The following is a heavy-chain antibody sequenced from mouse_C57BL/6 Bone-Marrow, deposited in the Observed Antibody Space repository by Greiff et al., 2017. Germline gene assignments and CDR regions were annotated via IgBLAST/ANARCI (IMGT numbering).Heavy chain of an antibody. Sequence: EVMLVESGGGLVKPGGSLKLSCAASGFTFSSYAMSWVRQTPEKRLEWVATISDGGSYTYYPDNVKGRFTISRDNAKNNLYLQMSHLKSEDTAMYYGARDKYYSQEDYYDMDDWGKGTAVTVSS. V-gene: IGHV5-4*01. CDR1: GFTFSSYA. J-gene: IGHJ4*01. D-gene: IGHD2-12*01. CDR2: ISDGGSYT. CDR3: ARDKYYSQEDYYDMDD.